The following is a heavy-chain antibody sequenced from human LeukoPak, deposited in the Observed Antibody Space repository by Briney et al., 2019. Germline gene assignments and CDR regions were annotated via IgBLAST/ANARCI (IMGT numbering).Heavy chain of an antibody. D-gene: IGHD2-2*01. CDR3: ARFGMDAAMDY. Sequence: GGSLRLSCAASGFTFSGYWMSWVRQAPGKGLEWVATIKQDGSEKTYVDSVEGRFTSSRDNAKSSLFLQMDSLRAEDTAAYYCARFGMDAAMDYWGQGTLVTVYS. V-gene: IGHV3-7*01. CDR2: IKQDGSEK. J-gene: IGHJ4*02. CDR1: GFTFSGYW.